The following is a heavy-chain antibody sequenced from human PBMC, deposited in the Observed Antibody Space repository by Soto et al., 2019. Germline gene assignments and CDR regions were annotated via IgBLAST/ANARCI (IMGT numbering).Heavy chain of an antibody. Sequence: LRLSCAASGFTFSSYAMSWVRQAPGKGLEWVSVISGGGNSTYYADSVKGRFTISRDNSKKTLDLQMNSLRAEDTAVYYCAKDHHYYGSGTYYNTYYYYAMDVWGQGTTVTVSS. D-gene: IGHD3-10*01. CDR2: ISGGGNST. V-gene: IGHV3-23*01. CDR3: AKDHHYYGSGTYYNTYYYYAMDV. CDR1: GFTFSSYA. J-gene: IGHJ6*02.